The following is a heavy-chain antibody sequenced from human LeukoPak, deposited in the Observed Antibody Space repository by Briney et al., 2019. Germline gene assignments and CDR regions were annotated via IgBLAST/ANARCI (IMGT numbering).Heavy chain of an antibody. CDR2: FNYNGDSGGT. V-gene: IGHV4-59*11. CDR1: GDSISSQY. J-gene: IGHJ4*02. D-gene: IGHD2-2*01. Sequence: SETLSLKCTVSGDSISSQYWSWLRQPPGKGLEWIAFFNYNGDSGGTKYNPSLKRRVTISMDTSKNHFSLRLRSMTSADSAVYFCARGPADSQDYFDYWGPGTLVTVSS. CDR3: ARGPADSQDYFDY.